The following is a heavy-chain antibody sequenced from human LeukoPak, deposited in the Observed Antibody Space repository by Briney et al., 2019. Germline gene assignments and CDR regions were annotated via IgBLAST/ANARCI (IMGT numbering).Heavy chain of an antibody. CDR2: ISSNGGST. CDR3: VKEVTYYYGSGSYFDY. D-gene: IGHD3-10*01. J-gene: IGHJ4*02. Sequence: GSLRLSCSASGFTFSSYAMHWVRQAPGKGLEYVSAISSNGGSTYYADSVKGRFTISRDNSKNTLYLQMSSLRAEDTAVYYCVKEVTYYYGSGSYFDYWGQGTLVTVSS. CDR1: GFTFSSYA. V-gene: IGHV3-64D*06.